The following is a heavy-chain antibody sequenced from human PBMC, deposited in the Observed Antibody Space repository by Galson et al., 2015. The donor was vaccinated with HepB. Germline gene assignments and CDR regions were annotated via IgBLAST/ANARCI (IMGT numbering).Heavy chain of an antibody. CDR2: IYWDDDK. V-gene: IGHV2-5*02. CDR3: AHSPHLERRSHNWFDP. J-gene: IGHJ5*02. Sequence: PALVKPTQTLTLTCTFSGFSLSTSGVGVGWIRQPPGKALEWLALIYWDDDKRDSPSLKSRLTITKDTSKNQVVLTMTNMDPVYTAPYYCAHSPHLERRSHNWFDPWGQGTLVTVSS. CDR1: GFSLSTSGVG. D-gene: IGHD1-1*01.